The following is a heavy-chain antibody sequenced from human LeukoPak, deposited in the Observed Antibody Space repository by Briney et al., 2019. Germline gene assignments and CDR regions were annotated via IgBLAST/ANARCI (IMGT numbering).Heavy chain of an antibody. J-gene: IGHJ4*02. Sequence: ASVKVSCKASGYTFTSYYIHWVRQAPGQGLEWMGIINPSGGNTNYAQKLQGRVTMTTDTSTSTAYMELRSLRSDDTAVYYCARGGTYDSSGYYPFDYWGQGTLVTVSS. CDR1: GYTFTSYY. CDR2: INPSGGNT. CDR3: ARGGTYDSSGYYPFDY. D-gene: IGHD3-22*01. V-gene: IGHV1-46*01.